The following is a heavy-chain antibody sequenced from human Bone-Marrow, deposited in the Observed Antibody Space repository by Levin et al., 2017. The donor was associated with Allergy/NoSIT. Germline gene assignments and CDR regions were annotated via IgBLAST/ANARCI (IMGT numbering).Heavy chain of an antibody. Sequence: GGSLRLSCTTSRFTFSSYGMHWVRQAPGKGLEWVAVISGDGRSKYYGVSMKGRFTISRDNSKNTLYLQVNSPTTEDTAVYYYAKGSRGTTDYHYGMDVWGHGTTLIVSS. CDR2: ISGDGRSK. D-gene: IGHD1-7*01. CDR3: AKGSRGTTDYHYGMDV. CDR1: RFTFSSYG. J-gene: IGHJ6*02. V-gene: IGHV3-30*18.